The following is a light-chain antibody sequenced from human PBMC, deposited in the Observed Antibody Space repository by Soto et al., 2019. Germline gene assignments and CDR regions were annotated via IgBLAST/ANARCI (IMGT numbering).Light chain of an antibody. CDR2: GES. CDR3: QQYNNWPRT. CDR1: QSVSSN. Sequence: EIVMTQSPATLSVSPGERATLSCRASQSVSSNLAWYQQKPGQAPRLLIYGESTRATGIPARFSGSGSGTEFTLTISSLQSVDFAVYYCQQYNNWPRTFGQGTKVEIK. J-gene: IGKJ1*01. V-gene: IGKV3-15*01.